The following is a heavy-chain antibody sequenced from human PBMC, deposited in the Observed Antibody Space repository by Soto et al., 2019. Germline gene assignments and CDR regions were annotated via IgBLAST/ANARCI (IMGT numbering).Heavy chain of an antibody. CDR3: ARETVITTFGFDP. CDR2: IYYSGST. Sequence: QAQLQESGPGLVKPSQTLSLTCTVSGGSISSGGYYWSWIRQHPGKGLEWIGYIYYSGSTYYNPSLKSRVTISVDTSKNQFSLKLSSVTAADTAVYYCARETVITTFGFDPWGQGTLVTVSS. V-gene: IGHV4-31*03. CDR1: GGSISSGGYY. J-gene: IGHJ5*02. D-gene: IGHD3-10*02.